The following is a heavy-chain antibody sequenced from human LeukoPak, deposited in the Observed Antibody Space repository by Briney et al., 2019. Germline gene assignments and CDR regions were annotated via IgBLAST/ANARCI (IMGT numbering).Heavy chain of an antibody. V-gene: IGHV3-11*04. Sequence: GGSLRLSCAASGFTFSDYYMSWIRQAPGKGLEWVSYISSSGSTIYYADSVKGRFTISRDNAKNSLYLQMNGLRAEDTAVYYCARDRLLTGTTDFDYWGQGTLVTVSS. D-gene: IGHD1-7*01. CDR1: GFTFSDYY. CDR3: ARDRLLTGTTDFDY. J-gene: IGHJ4*02. CDR2: ISSSGSTI.